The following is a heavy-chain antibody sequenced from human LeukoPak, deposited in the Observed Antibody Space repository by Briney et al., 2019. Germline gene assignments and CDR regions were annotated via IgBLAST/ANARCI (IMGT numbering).Heavy chain of an antibody. Sequence: GGSLRLSCAASGFTVSSEYMSWVRQAPGKGLEWVSVIYSSGSTYYADSVKGRFTSSRDNSKNTLYLQMNSLRAEDTAVYYCARGGKYYDILTGYSDSFAFDIWGQGTMVTVSS. CDR3: ARGGKYYDILTGYSDSFAFDI. CDR2: IYSSGST. D-gene: IGHD3-9*01. J-gene: IGHJ3*02. CDR1: GFTVSSEY. V-gene: IGHV3-66*01.